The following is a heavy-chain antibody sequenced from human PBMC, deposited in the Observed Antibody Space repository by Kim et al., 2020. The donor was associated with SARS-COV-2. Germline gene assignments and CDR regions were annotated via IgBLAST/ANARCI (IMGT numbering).Heavy chain of an antibody. V-gene: IGHV3-53*01. J-gene: IGHJ4*02. D-gene: IGHD3-10*01. Sequence: YAASVKGRFTIARDTAKNALYLQMNSLRAEDTAVYYCARGGITMPFDDCGQGTLVTVSS. CDR3: ARGGITMPFDD.